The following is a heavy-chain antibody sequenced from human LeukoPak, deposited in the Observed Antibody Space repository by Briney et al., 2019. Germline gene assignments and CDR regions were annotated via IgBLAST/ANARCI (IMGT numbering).Heavy chain of an antibody. CDR2: ISYDGSNK. D-gene: IGHD3-3*01. CDR3: AREYTYYDFWSGLDY. V-gene: IGHV3-30-3*01. J-gene: IGHJ4*02. Sequence: GGSLRLSCAASGFTFSSYAMHWVRQAPGKGLEWVAVISYDGSNKYYADSVKGRFTISRDNSKNTLYLQMNSLRAEDTAVYYCAREYTYYDFWSGLDYWGQGTLVTVSS. CDR1: GFTFSSYA.